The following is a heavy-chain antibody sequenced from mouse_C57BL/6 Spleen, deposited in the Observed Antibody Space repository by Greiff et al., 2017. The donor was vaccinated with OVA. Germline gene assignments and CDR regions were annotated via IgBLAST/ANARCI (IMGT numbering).Heavy chain of an antibody. D-gene: IGHD2-5*01. Sequence: QVQLQQPGAELVKPGASVKMSCKASGYTFTSYWITWVKQRPGQGLEWIGDIYPGSGSTNYNEKFKSKATLTVDTSSSTAYMQLSSLTSEDSAVYYCARHYSNYGGFAYWGQGTLVTVSA. CDR2: IYPGSGST. CDR1: GYTFTSYW. J-gene: IGHJ3*01. CDR3: ARHYSNYGGFAY. V-gene: IGHV1-55*01.